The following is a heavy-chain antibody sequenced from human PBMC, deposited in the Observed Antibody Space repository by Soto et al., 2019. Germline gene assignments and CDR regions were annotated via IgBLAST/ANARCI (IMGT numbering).Heavy chain of an antibody. CDR2: IIPIFGTA. D-gene: IGHD3-3*01. CDR3: ARSITIFGVVIIRYFDL. V-gene: IGHV1-69*01. Sequence: QVQLVQSGAEVKKPGSSVKVSCKASGGTFSSYAISWVRQAPGQGLEWMGGIIPIFGTANYAQKFQGRVTITADESTSIAYMELSSLRSEDTAVYYCARSITIFGVVIIRYFDLWGRGTLVTVSS. J-gene: IGHJ2*01. CDR1: GGTFSSYA.